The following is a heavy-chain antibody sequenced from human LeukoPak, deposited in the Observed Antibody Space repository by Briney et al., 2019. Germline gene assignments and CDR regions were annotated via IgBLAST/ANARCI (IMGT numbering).Heavy chain of an antibody. J-gene: IGHJ4*02. V-gene: IGHV1-8*01. CDR3: ARGGSGSYSYYFDY. CDR1: GYTFTSYD. Sequence: ASVKVSCKASGYTFTSYDINWVRQATGQGLEWRGWMNPNSGNTGYAQKFQGRVTMTRNTSISTAYMELSSLRSEDTAVYYCARGGSGSYSYYFDYWGQGTLVTVSS. CDR2: MNPNSGNT. D-gene: IGHD1-26*01.